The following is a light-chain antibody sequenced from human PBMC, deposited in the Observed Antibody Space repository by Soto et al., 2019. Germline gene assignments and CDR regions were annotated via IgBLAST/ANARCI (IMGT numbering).Light chain of an antibody. J-gene: IGLJ1*01. V-gene: IGLV9-49*02. CDR1: SGYSKYK. Sequence: QLVLTQPPSASASLGASVTLTCTLSSGYSKYKVDWYQQRPGKGPRFVMRVGTDGIVGSKGEGIPNRFSVLGSGLNRSLTIKNIQEEDESDYICGADHGSGGNFVYVFGTGTKLTVL. CDR3: GADHGSGGNFVYV. CDR2: VGTDGIVG.